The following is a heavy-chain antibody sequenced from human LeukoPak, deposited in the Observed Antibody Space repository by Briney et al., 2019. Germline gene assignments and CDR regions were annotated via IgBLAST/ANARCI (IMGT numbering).Heavy chain of an antibody. V-gene: IGHV4-39*07. Sequence: SETLSLTCTLSGGSIISSSYYWGWIRQPPGKGLEWIGSIYYSGSTYYNPSLKSRVTISVDTSKNQFSLKLSSVTAADTAVYYCARGYGGNWRGTYFDYWGQGTLVTVSS. CDR1: GGSIISSSYY. D-gene: IGHD4-23*01. CDR2: IYYSGST. J-gene: IGHJ4*02. CDR3: ARGYGGNWRGTYFDY.